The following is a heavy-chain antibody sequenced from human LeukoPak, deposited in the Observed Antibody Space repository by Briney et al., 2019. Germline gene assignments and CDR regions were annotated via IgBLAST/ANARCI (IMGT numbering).Heavy chain of an antibody. J-gene: IGHJ3*02. CDR3: ARAPRYCSGGSCYSSLAFDI. CDR2: ISSSGSTI. V-gene: IGHV3-11*01. D-gene: IGHD2-15*01. CDR1: GFTFSDYY. Sequence: GGSLRLSCAASGFTFSDYYMSWLRQAPGKGLEWVSYISSSGSTIYYADSVKGRFTISRDNAKNSLYLQMNSLGAEDTAVYYCARAPRYCSGGSCYSSLAFDIWGQGTMVTVSS.